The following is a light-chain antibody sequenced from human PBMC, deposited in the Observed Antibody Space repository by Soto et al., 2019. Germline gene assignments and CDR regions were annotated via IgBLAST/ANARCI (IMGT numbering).Light chain of an antibody. CDR2: SNN. CDR1: SSNIASNP. V-gene: IGLV1-44*01. Sequence: QSVLTQPPSASGTPGQRVTISCSGGSSNIASNPVNWYHQLPGTAPKLLMYSNNQRPSGVPDRISGSKSGSSASLAISGLQSEDEADYYCEAWDDSLNGPVFGGGTQLTVL. CDR3: EAWDDSLNGPV. J-gene: IGLJ2*01.